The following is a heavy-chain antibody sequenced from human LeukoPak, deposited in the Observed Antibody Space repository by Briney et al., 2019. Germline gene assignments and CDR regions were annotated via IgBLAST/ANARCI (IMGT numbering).Heavy chain of an antibody. V-gene: IGHV1-18*01. CDR1: GYTFTSYG. D-gene: IGHD3-10*01. Sequence: GASVTVSCKASGYTFTSYGISWVRRAPGQGLEWMGWISAYNGNTNYAQKLQGRVTMTTDTSTSTAYMELRSLRSDDTAVYYCARLLLWFGEFRYGMDVWGQGTTVTVSS. J-gene: IGHJ6*02. CDR3: ARLLLWFGEFRYGMDV. CDR2: ISAYNGNT.